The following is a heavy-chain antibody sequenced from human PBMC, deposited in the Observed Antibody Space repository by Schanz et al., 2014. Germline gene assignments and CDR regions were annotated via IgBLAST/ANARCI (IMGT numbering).Heavy chain of an antibody. J-gene: IGHJ3*01. CDR3: ARDGGRDGYNLAFDV. V-gene: IGHV3-23*04. Sequence: VQLVESGGGVVQPGGSLRLSCEASGFTLTSYALTWVRQAPGKGLEWVAGISGSGGSTDYADSVKGRFIIPRDNSKNTLYLQMNSLRAEDTALYFCARDGGRDGYNLAFDVWGQGTLVTVSS. CDR2: ISGSGGST. D-gene: IGHD5-12*01. CDR1: GFTLTSYA.